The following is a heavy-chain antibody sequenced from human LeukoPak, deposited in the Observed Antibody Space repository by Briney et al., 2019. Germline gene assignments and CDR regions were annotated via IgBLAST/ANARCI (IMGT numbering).Heavy chain of an antibody. CDR3: VRNWGLDY. CDR1: GFMFRDYY. CDR2: IIESGGTM. Sequence: LGGSLRLSCATSGFMFRDYYMNWIRQAPGKGLEWVSSIIESGGTMHYADSVKGRFTISRDNAKNSPYLQMNSLRADDTAVYYCVRNWGLDYWGQGTLVTVSS. D-gene: IGHD7-27*01. J-gene: IGHJ4*02. V-gene: IGHV3-11*01.